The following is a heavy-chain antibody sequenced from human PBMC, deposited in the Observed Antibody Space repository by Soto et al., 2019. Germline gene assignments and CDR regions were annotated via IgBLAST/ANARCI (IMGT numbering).Heavy chain of an antibody. CDR1: GGSFSGYY. D-gene: IGHD3-9*01. J-gene: IGHJ4*02. V-gene: IGHV4-34*01. Sequence: AEILSLTCAVYGGSFSGYYWIWVRQPPGKGLEWIVEINHSGSTNYNPSLKSRVTISVDTSKNQFSLKLSSVTAADTAVYYCASRALLRYFDYWGQGTLVTVSS. CDR3: ASRALLRYFDY. CDR2: INHSGST.